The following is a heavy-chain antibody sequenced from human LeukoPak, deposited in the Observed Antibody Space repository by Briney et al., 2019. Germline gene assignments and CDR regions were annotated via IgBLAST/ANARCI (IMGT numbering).Heavy chain of an antibody. CDR3: ARGRRSWYKNWFDP. J-gene: IGHJ5*02. Sequence: PSETLSLTCAVYGVSFSGYYWSWIRQPPGKGLEWIGEINHSGSTNYNPSLKSRVTISVDTSKNQFSLKLSSVTAADTAVYYCARGRRSWYKNWFDPWGQGTLVTVSS. CDR1: GVSFSGYY. CDR2: INHSGST. V-gene: IGHV4-34*01. D-gene: IGHD6-13*01.